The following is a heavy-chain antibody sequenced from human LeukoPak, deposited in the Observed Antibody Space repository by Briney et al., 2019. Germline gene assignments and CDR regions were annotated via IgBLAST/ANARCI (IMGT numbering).Heavy chain of an antibody. D-gene: IGHD3-10*01. Sequence: PGGSLRLSCAASGFTVSSNYMSWVRQAPGKGLEWVSVIYSGGSTYYADSVKGRFTISRDNSKNTLYLQMNSLRAEDTAVYYCARANGSGSYSPLDYWGQGTLVTVSS. CDR3: ARANGSGSYSPLDY. CDR1: GFTVSSNY. J-gene: IGHJ4*02. V-gene: IGHV3-66*01. CDR2: IYSGGST.